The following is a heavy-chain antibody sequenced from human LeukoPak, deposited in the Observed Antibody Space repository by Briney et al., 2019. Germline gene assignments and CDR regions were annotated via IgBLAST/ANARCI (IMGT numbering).Heavy chain of an antibody. CDR2: INHSGST. CDR1: GGSFSGYY. CDR3: AKGRKDFDTNLGPFDS. V-gene: IGHV4-34*01. Sequence: KPSETLSLTCAVYGGSFSGYYWSWIRQPPGKGLEWIGEINHSGSTNYNPSLKSRVTISVDTSKNQFSLKVTSVTTADTAVYYCAKGRKDFDTNLGPFDSWGQGILVTVSS. D-gene: IGHD3-9*01. J-gene: IGHJ4*02.